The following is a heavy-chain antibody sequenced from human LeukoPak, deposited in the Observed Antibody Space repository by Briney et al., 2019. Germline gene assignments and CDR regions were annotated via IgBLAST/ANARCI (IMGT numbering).Heavy chain of an antibody. CDR1: GYSFPNYW. D-gene: IGHD3-16*02. V-gene: IGHV5-51*01. CDR3: ARSRAEKVPVWGSYRHHDAFDI. Sequence: GESLKISCKGSGYSFPNYWIGWVRQMPGEGPEWMGIIYPGDSDTTYKSSFQGQVTISADKSISTAYLQWSSLKASDTAMYYCARSRAEKVPVWGSYRHHDAFDIWGQGTRVTVSS. J-gene: IGHJ3*02. CDR2: IYPGDSDT.